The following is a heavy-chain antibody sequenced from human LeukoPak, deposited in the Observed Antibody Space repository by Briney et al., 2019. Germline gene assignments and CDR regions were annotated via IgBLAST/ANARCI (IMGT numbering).Heavy chain of an antibody. D-gene: IGHD5-24*01. CDR3: ARGGRWYFDF. V-gene: IGHV3-7*01. CDR1: GFMFSDYA. Sequence: GGSLRLSCAASGFMFSDYAMHWVRQTSGKGLEWVATIKPDGTEKYYVDSVKGRFTISRDNTKNSVYLQMNSLRVEDTAIYFCARGGRWYFDFWGQGTLVTVSS. CDR2: IKPDGTEK. J-gene: IGHJ4*02.